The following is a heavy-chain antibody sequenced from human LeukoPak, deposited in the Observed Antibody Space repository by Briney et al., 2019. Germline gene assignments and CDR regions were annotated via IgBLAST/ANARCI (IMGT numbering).Heavy chain of an antibody. CDR3: ARDQRGRTTLSYDILTGRPYNWFDP. J-gene: IGHJ5*02. CDR1: GFTVSSKY. V-gene: IGHV3-53*01. Sequence: GGSLRLSCAASGFTVSSKYMSWVRQAPGKGLEWVSVIYSGGSTYYADSVKGRFTISRDDSKNTLYLQMNSLRAEDTAVHYCARDQRGRTTLSYDILTGRPYNWFDPWGQGTLVTVSS. D-gene: IGHD3-9*01. CDR2: IYSGGST.